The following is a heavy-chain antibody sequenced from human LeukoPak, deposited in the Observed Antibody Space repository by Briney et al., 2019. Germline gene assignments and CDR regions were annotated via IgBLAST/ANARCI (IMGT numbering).Heavy chain of an antibody. CDR2: IYYSGST. CDR1: GGSISSSSYY. Sequence: SETLSLTCTVSGGSISSSSYYWGWIRQPPGKGLEWIGSIYYSGSTYYNPSLKSRVTIYVEPSKTQFSLKLSSVTAADTAVYYCARHCSSTSCYTGPDYWGQGTLVTVSS. CDR3: ARHCSSTSCYTGPDY. V-gene: IGHV4-39*01. D-gene: IGHD2-2*02. J-gene: IGHJ4*02.